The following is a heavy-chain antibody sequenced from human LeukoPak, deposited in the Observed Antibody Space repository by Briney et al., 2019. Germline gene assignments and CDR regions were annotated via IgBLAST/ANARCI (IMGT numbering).Heavy chain of an antibody. CDR3: AVGYYDRGYFQH. Sequence: SGPGLVKPSETLSLTCTVSGGSISSSSYYWGWIRQPPGKGLEWIGSIYYSGSTYYNPSLKSRVTISVDTSKNQFSLKLSSVTAADTAVYYCAVGYYDRGYFQHWGQGTLVTVSS. D-gene: IGHD3-22*01. CDR2: IYYSGST. CDR1: GGSISSSSYY. J-gene: IGHJ1*01. V-gene: IGHV4-39*07.